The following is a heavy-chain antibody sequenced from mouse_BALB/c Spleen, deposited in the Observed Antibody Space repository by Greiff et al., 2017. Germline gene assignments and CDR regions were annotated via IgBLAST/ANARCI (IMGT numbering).Heavy chain of an antibody. CDR3: ARSTMITTGDY. Sequence: QVQLQQPGAELVRPGASVKLSCKASGYTFTSYWMNWVKQRPGQGLEWIGMIDPSDSETHYNQKFKDKAILTVDKSSSTAYMQLSSLTSEDSAVYYCARSTMITTGDYWGQGTTLTVSS. CDR1: GYTFTSYW. V-gene: IGHV1-61*01. D-gene: IGHD2-4*01. CDR2: IDPSDSET. J-gene: IGHJ2*01.